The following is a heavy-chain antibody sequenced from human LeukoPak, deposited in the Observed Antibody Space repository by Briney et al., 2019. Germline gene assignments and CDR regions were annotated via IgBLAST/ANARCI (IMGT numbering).Heavy chain of an antibody. Sequence: SQTLSLTCAISGDSVSSNSAAWNWIRQSPSRGLEWLGRTYYRSKWYNDYAVSVKSRITINPDTSKNQFSLQLNSATPEDTAVYYCARGAYQLLSGNYYYYYMDVWGKGTTVTVSS. J-gene: IGHJ6*03. D-gene: IGHD2-2*01. CDR2: TYYRSKWYN. CDR1: GDSVSSNSAA. V-gene: IGHV6-1*01. CDR3: ARGAYQLLSGNYYYYYMDV.